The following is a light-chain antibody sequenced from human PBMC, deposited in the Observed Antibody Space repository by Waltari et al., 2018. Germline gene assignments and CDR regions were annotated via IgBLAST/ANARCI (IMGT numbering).Light chain of an antibody. Sequence: EVVLTQSPATLSLSPGERAPLSCRASQNVINFLAWYQQKPGRAPRLLIYDASQRATGIPARFSGSGSGTDFTLTISSLEPEDFAVYYCQQHRNRPITFGQGTRLDIQ. CDR2: DAS. CDR3: QQHRNRPIT. J-gene: IGKJ5*01. V-gene: IGKV3-11*01. CDR1: QNVINF.